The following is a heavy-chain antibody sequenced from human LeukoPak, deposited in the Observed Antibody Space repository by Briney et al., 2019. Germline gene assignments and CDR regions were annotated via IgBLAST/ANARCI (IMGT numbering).Heavy chain of an antibody. CDR3: ATVGGIVVVPAAINPIDY. J-gene: IGHJ4*02. CDR1: GYTFTIYG. Sequence: EASVKVSCXASGYTFTIYGISWVRQAHGQGLEWMAWISAYNGNTNYAQKLQGRVTMTTDTSTSTAYMELRSLRSDDTAVYYCATVGGIVVVPAAINPIDYWGQGTLVTVSS. CDR2: ISAYNGNT. V-gene: IGHV1-18*01. D-gene: IGHD2-2*01.